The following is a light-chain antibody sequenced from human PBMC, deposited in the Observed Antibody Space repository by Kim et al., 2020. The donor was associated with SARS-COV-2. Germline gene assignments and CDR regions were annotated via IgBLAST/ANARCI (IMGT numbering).Light chain of an antibody. J-gene: IGKJ2*01. CDR3: HQYNQWPPT. CDR1: QSVGYN. V-gene: IGKV3-15*01. CDR2: SAT. Sequence: SVPPGERVTLSCKSSQSVGYNLAWYQQRPAQAPRLLIYSATTRVTGIPVRFSGRGFGTEFTLTISSLQSEDFVVYYCHQYNQWPPTFGQGTKLEI.